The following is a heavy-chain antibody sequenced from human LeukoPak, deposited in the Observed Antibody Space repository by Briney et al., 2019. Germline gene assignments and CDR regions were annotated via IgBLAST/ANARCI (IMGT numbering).Heavy chain of an antibody. CDR1: GGSISSSSYY. D-gene: IGHD5-18*01. J-gene: IGHJ4*02. CDR3: ARHSYGTFDY. V-gene: IGHV4-39*01. CDR2: IYYSGNT. Sequence: SGTLSLTCTVSGGSISSSSYYWGWIRQPPGKGLEWIGSIYYSGNTYYNPSLKSRVTLSIDTSKNQFSLRLSSVTAADTAVYHCARHSYGTFDYWGQGTLVTVSS.